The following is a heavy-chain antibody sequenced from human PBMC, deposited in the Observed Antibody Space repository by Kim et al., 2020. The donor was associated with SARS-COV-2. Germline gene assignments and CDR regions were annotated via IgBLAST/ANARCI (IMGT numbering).Heavy chain of an antibody. CDR3: ARRGAFIDY. Sequence: RQIYYVDSGKGRFTNSRDNAKNSLCLQRNSLRAEDTAVYYCARRGAFIDYWGQGTLVTVSS. J-gene: IGHJ4*02. V-gene: IGHV3-7*01. CDR2: RQI. D-gene: IGHD3-3*02.